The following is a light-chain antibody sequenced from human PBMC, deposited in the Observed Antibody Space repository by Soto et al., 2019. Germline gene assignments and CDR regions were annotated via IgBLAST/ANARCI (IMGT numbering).Light chain of an antibody. Sequence: EIVMTQSPVTLSVSPGERATLSCRASQSVTNSYLAWYQQKPGQAPRLLIYGAFTRATGIPDRFSASGSGTDFTLTISRLETEDVGVYYCQQRSNWPPITFGQGTRLEIK. J-gene: IGKJ5*01. V-gene: IGKV3D-20*02. CDR1: QSVTNSY. CDR3: QQRSNWPPIT. CDR2: GAF.